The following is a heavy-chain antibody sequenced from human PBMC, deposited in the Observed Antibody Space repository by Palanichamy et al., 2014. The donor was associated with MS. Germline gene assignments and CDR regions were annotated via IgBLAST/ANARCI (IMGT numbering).Heavy chain of an antibody. CDR1: GGSISSSSYY. CDR2: IYYSGST. D-gene: IGHD3-22*01. J-gene: IGHJ4*02. CDR3: ARHWEMYYYDSSGYYEGDY. Sequence: QLQLQESGPGLVKPSETLSLTCTVSGGSISSSSYYWGWIRQPPGKGLEWIGSIYYSGSTYYNPSLKSRVTISVDTSKNQFSLKLSSVTAADTAVYYCARHWEMYYYDSSGYYEGDYWGQGTLVTVSS. V-gene: IGHV4-39*01.